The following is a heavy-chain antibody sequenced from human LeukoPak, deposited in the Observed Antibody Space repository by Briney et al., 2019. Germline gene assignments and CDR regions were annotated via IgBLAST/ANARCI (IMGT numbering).Heavy chain of an antibody. V-gene: IGHV3-7*04. CDR3: ARGRRVSDS. CDR1: GFTFSNYW. D-gene: IGHD1-1*01. Sequence: PGGSLRLSCAASGFTFSNYWMSWVRQASGKGLEWVASIKEDGSEKYYVDSVKGRFTISRDNAKNLLYLQMNSLRAEDTAVYYCARGRRVSDSWGQGTLVTVSS. CDR2: IKEDGSEK. J-gene: IGHJ4*02.